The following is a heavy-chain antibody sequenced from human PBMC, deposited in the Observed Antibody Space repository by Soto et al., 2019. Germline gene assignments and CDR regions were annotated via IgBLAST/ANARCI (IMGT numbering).Heavy chain of an antibody. J-gene: IGHJ4*02. CDR1: GGSISSGAYY. CDR2: IYYSGHT. V-gene: IGHV4-31*03. D-gene: IGHD6-19*01. Sequence: PSETLSLTCTVPGGSISSGAYYWSWIRQHPGKCLEWIGYIYYSGHTYYNPSLKSRVTISVDTSKNQFSLKLSSVTAADTAVYYCARLLLSGWPQYFFDYWGQGTLVTVYS. CDR3: ARLLLSGWPQYFFDY.